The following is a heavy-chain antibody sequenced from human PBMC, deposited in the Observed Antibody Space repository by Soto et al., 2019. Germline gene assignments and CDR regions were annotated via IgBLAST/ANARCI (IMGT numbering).Heavy chain of an antibody. V-gene: IGHV4-34*01. J-gene: IGHJ6*02. CDR2: INHSGST. Sequence: SETLSLTCAVYGGSFSGYYWSWIRQPPGKGLEWIGEINHSGSTNYNPSLKSRVTISVDTSKNQFSLKLSSVTAADTAVYYCARTMVRGVIMLYYYYGMDVWGQGTTVTVSS. CDR1: GGSFSGYY. D-gene: IGHD3-10*01. CDR3: ARTMVRGVIMLYYYYGMDV.